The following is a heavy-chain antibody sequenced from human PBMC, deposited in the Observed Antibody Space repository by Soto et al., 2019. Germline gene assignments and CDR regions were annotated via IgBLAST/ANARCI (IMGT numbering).Heavy chain of an antibody. J-gene: IGHJ4*02. CDR2: ISDTGAST. D-gene: IGHD6-19*01. CDR3: AKGRGSGWAWYFDN. Sequence: PGGSLTLSCAASGFTFKESAMNWVRQAPGEGLEWVASISDTGASTWYAESVRGRLSISRGNSKNTLYLQMNSLRGEDTAVYYCAKGRGSGWAWYFDNWGQGTLVTVSS. V-gene: IGHV3-23*01. CDR1: GFTFKESA.